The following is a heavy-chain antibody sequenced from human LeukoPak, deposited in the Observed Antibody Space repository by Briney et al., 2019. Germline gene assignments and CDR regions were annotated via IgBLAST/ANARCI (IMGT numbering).Heavy chain of an antibody. CDR1: GFTFSSYS. J-gene: IGHJ4*02. Sequence: PGGSLRLSCAASGFTFSSYSMNWVSQAPGKWLEWVSSISSSSSYIFYADSVKGRFTISRDNAKNSLYLQMNSLRAEDTAVNYCARDRGPYYYDSSGLIDYWGQGTLVTVSS. V-gene: IGHV3-21*01. CDR3: ARDRGPYYYDSSGLIDY. CDR2: ISSSSSYI. D-gene: IGHD3-22*01.